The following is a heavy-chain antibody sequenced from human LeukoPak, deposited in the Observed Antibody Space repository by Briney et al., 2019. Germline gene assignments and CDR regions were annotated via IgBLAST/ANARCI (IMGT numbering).Heavy chain of an antibody. V-gene: IGHV3-23*01. CDR2: VSGNGGST. D-gene: IGHD4-23*01. CDR1: GFTFSSYA. CDR3: AKKSPYGGEGDY. Sequence: PGRSLRLSCAASGFTFSSYAMHWVRQAPGKGLEWVSAVSGNGGSTYYADSVKGRFTISRDNSRNTLYLQMNSLRADDTAVYYCAKKSPYGGEGDYWGQGTLVIVSS. J-gene: IGHJ4*02.